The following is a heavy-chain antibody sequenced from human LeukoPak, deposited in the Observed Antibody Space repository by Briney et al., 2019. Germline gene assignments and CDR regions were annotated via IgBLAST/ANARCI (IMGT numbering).Heavy chain of an antibody. D-gene: IGHD2-15*01. V-gene: IGHV6-1*01. CDR2: TYYRSKWFN. CDR1: GDSFSTNSAA. CDR3: ARESSGGSLFDY. Sequence: PSQTLSLTCAISGDSFSTNSAAWNWLRQSPSRGLEWLGRTYYRSKWFNDYSISVKSRMTINPDTSKNHFSLQLNSVTPEDTAVYYCARESSGGSLFDYWGQGTLVTVSS. J-gene: IGHJ4*02.